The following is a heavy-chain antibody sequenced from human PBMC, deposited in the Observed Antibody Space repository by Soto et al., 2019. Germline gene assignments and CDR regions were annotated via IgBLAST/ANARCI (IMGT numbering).Heavy chain of an antibody. CDR1: GYTFHNYA. CDR3: ARNSSDSYGWLDP. D-gene: IGHD3-22*01. V-gene: IGHV1-18*04. Sequence: QVQLLQSGAEVKEPGASVKVSCKASGYTFHNYAISWVRQAPGQGLEWMGWYNPSIVYGQSAKNFQGRVSMTTDTSTNTAYMELKSLRSHDTATYYCARNSSDSYGWLDPWGQGTLVTVSS. J-gene: IGHJ5*02. CDR2: YNPSIVYG.